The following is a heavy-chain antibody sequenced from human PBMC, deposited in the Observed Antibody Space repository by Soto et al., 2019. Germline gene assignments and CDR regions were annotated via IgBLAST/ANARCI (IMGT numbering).Heavy chain of an antibody. J-gene: IGHJ4*02. V-gene: IGHV1-18*01. Sequence: ASVKVSCKASGYTFHSYGISWVRQAPGQGLEWMGWITVYNGDTDYAQNLQGRVTMTTDTSTSTAYMELRSLRSDDTAVYYCAKDGYQISFDYWGQGTLLTVSS. D-gene: IGHD6-13*01. CDR1: GYTFHSYG. CDR3: AKDGYQISFDY. CDR2: ITVYNGDT.